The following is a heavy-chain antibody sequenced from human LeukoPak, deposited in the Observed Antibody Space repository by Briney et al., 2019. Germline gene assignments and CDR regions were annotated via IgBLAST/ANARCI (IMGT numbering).Heavy chain of an antibody. V-gene: IGHV4-34*01. D-gene: IGHD1-1*01. CDR3: ARGGERAFDY. CDR1: GGSFSGYY. Sequence: KSSETLSLTCAVYGGSFSGYYWSWSRQPPGKGLEWIGEINHSGSTNYNPSLKSRVTISVDTSKNQFSLKLSSVTAADTAVYYCARGGERAFDYWGQGTLVTVSS. J-gene: IGHJ4*02. CDR2: INHSGST.